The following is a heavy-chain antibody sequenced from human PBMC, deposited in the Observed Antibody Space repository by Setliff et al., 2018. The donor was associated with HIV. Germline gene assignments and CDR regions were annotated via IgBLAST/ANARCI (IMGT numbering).Heavy chain of an antibody. J-gene: IGHJ6*03. D-gene: IGHD2-15*01. V-gene: IGHV3-7*01. CDR1: GLIFSESW. Sequence: GGSLRLSCSVSGLIFSESWMSWVRQAPGKGLEWVANIKQDGSEKYYVDSVRGRFTISRDNAKNSLYLQMSNLRGEDTAVYYCASMVGSELANYYYYYMDVWGKGTTVSVSS. CDR3: ASMVGSELANYYYYYMDV. CDR2: IKQDGSEK.